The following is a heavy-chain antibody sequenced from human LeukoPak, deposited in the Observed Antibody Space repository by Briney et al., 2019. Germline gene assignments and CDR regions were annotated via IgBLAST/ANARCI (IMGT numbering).Heavy chain of an antibody. Sequence: SETLSLTCTVSGGSISSSSYYWGWIRQPPGKGLEWIGSIYYSGSTYYNPSLKSRVTISVDTSKNQFSLKLSSVTAADTAVYYCARPLESYYYMDVWGKGTTVTVSS. CDR2: IYYSGST. CDR1: GGSISSSSYY. V-gene: IGHV4-39*01. CDR3: ARPLESYYYMDV. J-gene: IGHJ6*03.